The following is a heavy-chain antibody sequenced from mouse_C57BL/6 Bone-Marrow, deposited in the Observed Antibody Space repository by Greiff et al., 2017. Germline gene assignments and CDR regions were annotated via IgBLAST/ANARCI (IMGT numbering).Heavy chain of an antibody. Sequence: EVKLMESGGDLVKPGGSLKLSCAASGFTFSSYGMSWVRQTPDKRLAWVATISSGGSYTYYPDSVKGRFTISRDNAKNTLYLQMSSLKSEDTAMYYCARHGGYLYYYAMDDWGQGTSVTVSS. V-gene: IGHV5-6*01. CDR2: ISSGGSYT. CDR3: ARHGGYLYYYAMDD. J-gene: IGHJ4*01. CDR1: GFTFSSYG. D-gene: IGHD2-2*01.